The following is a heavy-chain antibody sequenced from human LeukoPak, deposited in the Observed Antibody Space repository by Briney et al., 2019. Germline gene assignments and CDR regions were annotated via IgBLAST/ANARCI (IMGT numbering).Heavy chain of an antibody. D-gene: IGHD3-10*01. CDR3: ARVGGSGNSYSHFTYYFDS. CDR2: ISSNGITI. V-gene: IGHV3-48*03. J-gene: IGHJ4*02. CDR1: GFTFDDYG. Sequence: PGGSLRLSCAASGFTFDDYGMSWVRQAPGKGLEWVSYISSNGITIYYADFVKGRFTISRDNAKNSLYLQMNSLRAEDTAVYYCARVGGSGNSYSHFTYYFDSWGQGTLVTVSS.